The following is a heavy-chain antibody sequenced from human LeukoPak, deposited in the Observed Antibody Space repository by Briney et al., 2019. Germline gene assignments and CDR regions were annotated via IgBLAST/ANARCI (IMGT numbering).Heavy chain of an antibody. J-gene: IGHJ4*02. V-gene: IGHV3-7*01. CDR2: IKEDGSEK. Sequence: GGSLRVSCAASGFTFSSYWMNWVRQAPGKGLELVATIKEDGSEKYYVDSVKGRFTISRDNAKNSLYLQLNSMRAEDTAVYYCARRGSYLDYWGQGTLVTVSS. CDR1: GFTFSSYW. CDR3: ARRGSYLDY. D-gene: IGHD1-26*01.